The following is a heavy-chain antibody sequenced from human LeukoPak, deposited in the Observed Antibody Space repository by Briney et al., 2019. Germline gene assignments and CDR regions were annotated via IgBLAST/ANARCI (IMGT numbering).Heavy chain of an antibody. D-gene: IGHD4-11*01. CDR1: GFIYSHYG. CDR3: VRDAQRGFDYSNSLRY. J-gene: IGHJ4*01. V-gene: IGHV3-33*08. CDR2: IWSDGTNS. Sequence: PGGSLRLSCAASGFIYSHYGMHWVRQAPGKGLEWVAVIWSDGTNSFYAGSVKGRFTISRDNSQRTLFLQMNSLRVEVTAMYYCVRDAQRGFDYSNSLRYWGHGTLVTVSS.